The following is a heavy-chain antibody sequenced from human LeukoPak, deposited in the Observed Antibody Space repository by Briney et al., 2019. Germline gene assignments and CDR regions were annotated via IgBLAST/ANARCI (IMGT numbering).Heavy chain of an antibody. CDR2: MYYSGNS. D-gene: IGHD3-10*01. CDR3: ARERYYGSGITNDY. Sequence: SSETLSLTCTVSGASIRSHYWSWIRQPPGKGLEWIGYMYYSGNSNYNPALKSRVTISVDTSKNQFSLKMISVTPADTAVYYCARERYYGSGITNDYWGQGTLVTVSS. V-gene: IGHV4-59*11. J-gene: IGHJ4*02. CDR1: GASIRSHY.